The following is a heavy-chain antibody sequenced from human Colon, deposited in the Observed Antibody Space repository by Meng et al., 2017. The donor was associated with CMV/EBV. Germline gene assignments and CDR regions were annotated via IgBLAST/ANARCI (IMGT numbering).Heavy chain of an antibody. CDR3: ARGGFQLPPDS. CDR2: ISRSGSAV. V-gene: IGHV3-48*03. Sequence: GESLKISCAASGFTFSSYEMNWVRQAPGKGLEWVSYISRSGSAVYYADSVKGRFTISRDNAKNSLYLQMNSLRAEDTAVYYCARGGFQLPPDSWGQGALVTVSS. D-gene: IGHD6-25*01. CDR1: GFTFSSYE. J-gene: IGHJ5*01.